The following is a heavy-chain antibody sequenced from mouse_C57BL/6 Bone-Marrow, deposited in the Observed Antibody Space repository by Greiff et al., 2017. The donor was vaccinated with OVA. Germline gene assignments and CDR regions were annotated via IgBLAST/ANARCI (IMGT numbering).Heavy chain of an antibody. CDR1: GYTFTDYY. CDR3: ARGDWDYFDY. V-gene: IGHV1-84*01. CDR2: IYPGSGNT. D-gene: IGHD4-1*01. J-gene: IGHJ2*01. Sequence: VQLQQSGPELVKPGATVTITCTASGYTFTDYYINWVKQRPGQGLEWIGWIYPGSGNTKYNEKFKGKATLTVDTSSSTAYMQLSSLTSEDSAVYFCARGDWDYFDYWGQGTTLTVSS.